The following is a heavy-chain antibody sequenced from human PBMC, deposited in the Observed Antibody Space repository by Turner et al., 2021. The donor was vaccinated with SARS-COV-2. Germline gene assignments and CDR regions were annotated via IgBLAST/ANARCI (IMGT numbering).Heavy chain of an antibody. CDR2: SYYSGRT. J-gene: IGHJ6*02. D-gene: IGHD6-13*01. Sequence: QLQLQESGPGLVKPSETRSLTCTVSGGSISSSSYYWGWIRQPPGKGLEWIGSSYYSGRTYYNPSLKSRVTISVDTSKNQFSLKLSSVTAADTAVYYCATSTVAGTELNYYGMDVWGQGTTVTVSS. V-gene: IGHV4-39*01. CDR1: GGSISSSSYY. CDR3: ATSTVAGTELNYYGMDV.